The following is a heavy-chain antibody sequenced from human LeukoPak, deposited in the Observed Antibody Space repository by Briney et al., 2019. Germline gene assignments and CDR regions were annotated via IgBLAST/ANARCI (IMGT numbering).Heavy chain of an antibody. CDR3: ARGSYPDSSGYHYDAFDI. V-gene: IGHV4-4*07. CDR2: IYTSGST. D-gene: IGHD3-22*01. CDR1: GGSISSYY. J-gene: IGHJ3*02. Sequence: SETLSLTCTVSGGSISSYYWSWIRQPAGKGLEWIGRIYTSGSTNYNPSLKSRVTMSVDTSKNQFSLKLSSVTVADTAVYYCARGSYPDSSGYHYDAFDIWGQGTMVTVSS.